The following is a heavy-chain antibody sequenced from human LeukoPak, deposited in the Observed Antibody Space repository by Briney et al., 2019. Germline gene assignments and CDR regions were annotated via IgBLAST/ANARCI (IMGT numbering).Heavy chain of an antibody. D-gene: IGHD2-15*01. Sequence: GGSLRLSCVASGFTFSNYWMSWARQTPGKGLEWVSAISNNGGYTYYADSVQGRFTISRDNSKSTLCLQMNSLRAEDTAVYYCAKQLGYCSDGSCYFPYWGQGTLVTVSS. CDR2: ISNNGGYT. V-gene: IGHV3-23*01. CDR1: GFTFSNYW. CDR3: AKQLGYCSDGSCYFPY. J-gene: IGHJ4*02.